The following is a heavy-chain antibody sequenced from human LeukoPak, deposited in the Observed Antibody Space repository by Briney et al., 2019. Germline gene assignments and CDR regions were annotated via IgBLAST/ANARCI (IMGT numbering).Heavy chain of an antibody. CDR2: IYHSGST. V-gene: IGHV4-4*03. D-gene: IGHD5-12*01. Sequence: PETPSHTRAVSGGSISSSNWWSWVRQPPGKGLEWIGEIYHSGSTNYNPSLKSPVTISVDKSKNQFSLKLSSVTAADTAVYYCARDPGYGLDYWGRGNLDPVSS. CDR3: ARDPGYGLDY. CDR1: GGSISSSNW. J-gene: IGHJ2*01.